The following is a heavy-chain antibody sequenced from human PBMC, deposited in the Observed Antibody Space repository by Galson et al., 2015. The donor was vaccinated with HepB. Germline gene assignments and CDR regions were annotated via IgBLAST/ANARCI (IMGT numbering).Heavy chain of an antibody. V-gene: IGHV3-21*04. J-gene: IGHJ3*02. Sequence: SLRLSCAASGFTFSSYSMNWVRQAPGKGLEWVSSITSSSSNTYYADSVKGRFTISRDNAKNSLYLQMNSLRAEDTAVYYCARDQRSYLLKDAFDIWGRGTMVTVSS. CDR3: ARDQRSYLLKDAFDI. CDR2: ITSSSSNT. D-gene: IGHD1-26*01. CDR1: GFTFSSYS.